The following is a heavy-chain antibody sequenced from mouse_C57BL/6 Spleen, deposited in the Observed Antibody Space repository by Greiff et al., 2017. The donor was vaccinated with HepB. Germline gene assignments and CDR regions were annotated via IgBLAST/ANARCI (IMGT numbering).Heavy chain of an antibody. Sequence: QVTLKECGPGILQPSQTLSLTCSFSGFSLSTFGMGVGWIRQPSGKGLEWLAHIWWDDDKYYNPALKSRLTISKDTSKNQVFLKIANVDTADTATYYCARASPYYYGSSYDYFDYWGQGTTLTVSS. D-gene: IGHD1-1*01. CDR2: IWWDDDK. V-gene: IGHV8-8*01. CDR1: GFSLSTFGMG. J-gene: IGHJ2*01. CDR3: ARASPYYYGSSYDYFDY.